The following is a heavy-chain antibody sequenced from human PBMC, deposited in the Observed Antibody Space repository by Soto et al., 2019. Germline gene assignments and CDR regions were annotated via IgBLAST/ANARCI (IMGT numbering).Heavy chain of an antibody. J-gene: IGHJ4*02. Sequence: GGSLRLSCAASGFTFTRYWMSWVRQAPGKGLEWVANIQQDGCELYYVDSVKGRFTISRDNATHSLYLQMNSLRVEDTAVYYCARSPYFFRGPLDYWGQGTLVTASS. CDR1: GFTFTRYW. CDR3: ARSPYFFRGPLDY. V-gene: IGHV3-7*03. CDR2: IQQDGCEL. D-gene: IGHD3-9*01.